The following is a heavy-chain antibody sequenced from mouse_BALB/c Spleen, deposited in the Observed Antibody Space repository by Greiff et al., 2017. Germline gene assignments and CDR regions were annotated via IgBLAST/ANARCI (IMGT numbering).Heavy chain of an antibody. CDR2: ISSGGGST. V-gene: IGHV5-12-1*01. D-gene: IGHD1-1*01. Sequence: EVQGVESGGGLVKPGGSLKLSCAASGFAFSSYDMSWVRQTPEKRLEWVAYISSGGGSTYYPDTVKGRFTISRDNAKNTLYLQMSSLKSEDTAMYSCARLTTVVAKGYWYFDVWGAGTTVTVSS. CDR1: GFAFSSYD. J-gene: IGHJ1*01. CDR3: ARLTTVVAKGYWYFDV.